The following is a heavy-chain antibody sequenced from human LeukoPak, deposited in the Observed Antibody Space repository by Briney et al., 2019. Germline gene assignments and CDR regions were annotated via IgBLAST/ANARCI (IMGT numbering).Heavy chain of an antibody. Sequence: GGSLRLSCAAFSGYWMTWVRQAPGKGLEWVANIKEDGSEKYYVDSVKGRFTISRDNAKNSLFLQMYSLRAEDTAVYYCARINSGRHLGDAFDMWGQGTTVTVSS. CDR3: ARINSGRHLGDAFDM. V-gene: IGHV3-7*01. D-gene: IGHD1-26*01. CDR2: IKEDGSEK. J-gene: IGHJ3*02. CDR1: SGYW.